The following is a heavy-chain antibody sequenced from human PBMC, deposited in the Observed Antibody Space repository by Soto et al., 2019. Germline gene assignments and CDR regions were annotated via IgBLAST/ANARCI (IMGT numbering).Heavy chain of an antibody. CDR1: GYTFIAHY. CDR2: TNPNNGST. V-gene: IGHV1-2*02. D-gene: IGHD3-10*01. J-gene: IGHJ4*02. Sequence: ASVKVYCKASGYTFIAHYIHWVRQAPRQGIEWIGWTNPNNGSTKYAQNFQGRVTMTRDTSITTVYVELSSLRSDDTAVYFCARYVKPYYGPGSLHGYFDYWGQGTLVTVSS. CDR3: ARYVKPYYGPGSLHGYFDY.